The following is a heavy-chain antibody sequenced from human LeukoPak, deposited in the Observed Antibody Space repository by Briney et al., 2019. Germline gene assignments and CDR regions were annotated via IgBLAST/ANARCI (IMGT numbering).Heavy chain of an antibody. CDR2: INHSGST. CDR3: ARRPYGSQYISSWPIRGTYYYSSGIDV. Sequence: SEXXSLTXAXYGGSFSGYYWSWIRQPPGKGLEWVGEINHSGSTNYNPSLMIRVPISLTPSKTHFSLKLSSVTAPHSALYYCARRPYGSQYISSWPIRGTYYYSSGIDVWGQGTPVTVSS. D-gene: IGHD6-13*01. V-gene: IGHV4-34*01. CDR1: GGSFSGYY. J-gene: IGHJ6*02.